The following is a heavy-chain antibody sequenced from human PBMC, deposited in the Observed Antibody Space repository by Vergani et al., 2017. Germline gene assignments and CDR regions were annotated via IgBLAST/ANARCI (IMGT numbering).Heavy chain of an antibody. D-gene: IGHD6-13*01. Sequence: VQLVESGGGVVQPGRSLRLSCAASGFTFSSYAMHWVRQAPGKGLEWVAVISYDGSNKYYADSVKGRFTISRDNSKNTLYLQMNSLRAEDTAVYYCARDRASSRGSGMDVWGQGTTVTVSS. V-gene: IGHV3-30-3*01. CDR3: ARDRASSRGSGMDV. CDR2: ISYDGSNK. CDR1: GFTFSSYA. J-gene: IGHJ6*02.